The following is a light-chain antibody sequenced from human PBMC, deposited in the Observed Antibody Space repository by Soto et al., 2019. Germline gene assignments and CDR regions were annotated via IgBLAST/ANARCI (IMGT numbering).Light chain of an antibody. Sequence: EIVLTQSPGTLSLSPGERATLSCRASQSVSSSYLAWHQQKPGQAPRLLISAASSRATGIPDRFSGSGSGTDFTLTISRLEPEDFAVYYCQQYGTSPFPFGPGTKVDI. V-gene: IGKV3-20*01. J-gene: IGKJ3*01. CDR3: QQYGTSPFP. CDR1: QSVSSSY. CDR2: AAS.